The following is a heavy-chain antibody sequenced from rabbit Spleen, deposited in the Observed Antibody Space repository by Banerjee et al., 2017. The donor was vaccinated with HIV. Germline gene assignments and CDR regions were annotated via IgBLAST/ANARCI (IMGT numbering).Heavy chain of an antibody. CDR1: GFSFSSSYW. CDR3: ARLVGASSWIWDL. Sequence: EESGGDLVQPEGSLTLTCTASGFSFSSSYWICWVRQAPGKGLEWIACIYTGSTDNTYYASWAKGRLTISKSTSLNTVTLQMTSLTGADTATYFCARLVGASSWIWDLWGQGTLVTVS. CDR2: IYTGSTDNT. V-gene: IGHV1S45*01. D-gene: IGHD1-1*01. J-gene: IGHJ3*01.